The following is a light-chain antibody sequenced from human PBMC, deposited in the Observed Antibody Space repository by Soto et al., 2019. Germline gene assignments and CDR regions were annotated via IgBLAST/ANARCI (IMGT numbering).Light chain of an antibody. CDR3: GTWDSSLSVGL. Sequence: QSALTQPPSVSAAPGQKVTISCSGSSSNIGHNYVCWYQHLPGTAPKLLIFDNDKRPSGIPDRFSGSKSGTSATLGITGLQAGDEADYYCGTWDSSLSVGLFGGGTKVTVL. J-gene: IGLJ2*01. V-gene: IGLV1-51*01. CDR2: DND. CDR1: SSNIGHNY.